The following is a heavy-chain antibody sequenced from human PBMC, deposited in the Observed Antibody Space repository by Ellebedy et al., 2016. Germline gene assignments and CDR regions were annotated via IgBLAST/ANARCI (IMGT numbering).Heavy chain of an antibody. J-gene: IGHJ4*02. CDR1: GYSFTSYW. D-gene: IGHD5-12*01. V-gene: IGHV5-51*01. CDR3: ARHGTRLRVATLR. Sequence: GGSLRLSCKGSGYSFTSYWIGWVRQMPEKGLEWMGIIYPGDSDTRYSPSFQGQVTISADKSISTAYLQWSSLKASDTAMYYCARHGTRLRVATLRWGQGTLVTVSS. CDR2: IYPGDSDT.